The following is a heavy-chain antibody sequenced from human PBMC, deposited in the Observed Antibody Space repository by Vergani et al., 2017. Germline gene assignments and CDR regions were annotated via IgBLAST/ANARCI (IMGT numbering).Heavy chain of an antibody. V-gene: IGHV3-20*04. D-gene: IGHD3-16*02. CDR2: IGGQNFRT. Sequence: EVYLVASGGGVVRPGGCLRLSCAASRFSFEAYGMNWVRQAPGRGLEWVSGIGGQNFRTFYADSVKGRFTISRDDSKNTDYLQMNSQRAEVAAFYYCAGLYPDDRFSPLWGQGTPVPGSS. J-gene: IGHJ4*01. CDR1: RFSFEAYG. CDR3: AGLYPDDRFSPL.